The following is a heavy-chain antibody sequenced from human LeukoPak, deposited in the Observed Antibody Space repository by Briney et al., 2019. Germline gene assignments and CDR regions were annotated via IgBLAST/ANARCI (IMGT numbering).Heavy chain of an antibody. CDR3: ARGGYSGFDV. D-gene: IGHD5-12*01. Sequence: GGSLRLSCAASGLTFSTYDMHWVRQATGEGLEWVSGIGKGGDTYYVASVKGRFTISRENAKNSLYLQMNSLRSGDTAVYYCARGGYSGFDVWGQGTVVTVSS. CDR2: IGKGGDT. V-gene: IGHV3-13*04. J-gene: IGHJ3*01. CDR1: GLTFSTYD.